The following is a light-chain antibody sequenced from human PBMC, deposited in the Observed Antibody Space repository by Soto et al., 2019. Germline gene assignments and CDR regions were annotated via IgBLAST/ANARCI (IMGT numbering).Light chain of an antibody. V-gene: IGKV1-39*01. CDR2: TAS. CDR1: QSISTY. CDR3: QQSYSTPYT. Sequence: DIQMTQSPSSQSASVGDRVTITCRASQSISTYLNWYQQKPGIAPKVLIYTASSLQSGGPSRFSGDRSGTDFTHTISSLQPEDFPTYYCQQSYSTPYTFGQGSKLEI. J-gene: IGKJ2*01.